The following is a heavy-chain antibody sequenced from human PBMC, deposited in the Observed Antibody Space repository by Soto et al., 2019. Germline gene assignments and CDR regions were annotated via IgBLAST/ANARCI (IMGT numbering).Heavy chain of an antibody. J-gene: IGHJ4*02. CDR1: GFTFSSYS. CDR2: ISSSSSYI. D-gene: IGHD3-22*01. V-gene: IGHV3-21*01. CDR3: ARDSTSSGYSVHFDY. Sequence: EVQLVESGGGLVKPGGSLRLSCAASGFTFSSYSMNWVLQAPGKGLEWVSSISSSSSYIYYADSVKGRFTISRDNAKNSLYLQMNSLRAEDTAVYYCARDSTSSGYSVHFDYWGQGTLVTVSS.